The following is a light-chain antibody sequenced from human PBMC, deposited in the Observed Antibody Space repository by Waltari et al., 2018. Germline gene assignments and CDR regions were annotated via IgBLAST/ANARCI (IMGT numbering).Light chain of an antibody. V-gene: IGKV3-15*01. CDR3: QQYNDWPPWT. J-gene: IGKJ1*01. CDR1: QSISTN. CDR2: GAY. Sequence: EIVMTQSPASLSLSPGERASLSCRASQSISTNLAWYQQIPGQAPGLLIYGAYTRATGIPARFSGSVSGSEFTLTISSLQSEDFGVYYCQQYNDWPPWTFGQGTKVEIK.